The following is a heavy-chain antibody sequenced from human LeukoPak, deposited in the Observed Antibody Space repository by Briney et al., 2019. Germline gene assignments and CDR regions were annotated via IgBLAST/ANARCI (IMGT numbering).Heavy chain of an antibody. Sequence: GRSLRLSCAASGFTFSSYAMHWVRQAPGKGLEWVAVIWYDGSNKYYADSVKGRFTISRDNSKNTLYLQMNSLRAEDTAVYYCARDKGGWYYYGMDVWGQGTTVTVSS. CDR2: IWYDGSNK. CDR1: GFTFSSYA. CDR3: ARDKGGWYYYGMDV. V-gene: IGHV3-33*08. D-gene: IGHD6-19*01. J-gene: IGHJ6*02.